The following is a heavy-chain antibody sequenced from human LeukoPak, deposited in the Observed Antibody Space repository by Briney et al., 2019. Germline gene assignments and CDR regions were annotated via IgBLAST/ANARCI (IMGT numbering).Heavy chain of an antibody. D-gene: IGHD6-6*01. V-gene: IGHV1-2*02. Sequence: ASVKVSCKASGYIFTGYYMHWVRQAPGQGLEWMGWINPKTGDTNYAVKFQGRVTMTRDTSISTVYMEVKRLRPHDTAVYYCATAHLIAVRPFGMDVWGQGTTVTVSS. J-gene: IGHJ6*02. CDR3: ATAHLIAVRPFGMDV. CDR2: INPKTGDT. CDR1: GYIFTGYY.